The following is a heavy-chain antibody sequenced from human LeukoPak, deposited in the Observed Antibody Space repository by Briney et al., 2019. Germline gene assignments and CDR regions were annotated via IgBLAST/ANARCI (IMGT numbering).Heavy chain of an antibody. V-gene: IGHV3-23*01. CDR3: AKDRGSSSRPVNWFDP. CDR1: GFTFSDYA. CDR2: VSGSGGST. Sequence: GGSLRLSCAASGFTFSDYAMSWIRQAPGKGLEWVSTVSGSGGSTYYADSVKGRFTISRDNSKNTLYLQMNSLRAEDTAVYYCAKDRGSSSRPVNWFDPWGQGTLVTVSS. D-gene: IGHD6-6*01. J-gene: IGHJ5*02.